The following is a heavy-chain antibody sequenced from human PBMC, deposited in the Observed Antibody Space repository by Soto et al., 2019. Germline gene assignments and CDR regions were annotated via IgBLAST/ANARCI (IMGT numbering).Heavy chain of an antibody. CDR3: ARLVYATRPNYMYFDF. J-gene: IGHJ4*02. V-gene: IGHV4-4*02. CDR1: GVSISSGNW. D-gene: IGHD6-6*01. Sequence: KPSETLSLTCAVSGVSISSGNWWTWVRQSPQRGLEYIGEIFHDGTANYYPSFERRVAISVDTSKNQFSLKLTSVTAADTAIYFCARLVYATRPNYMYFDFWGQGTLVTVSS. CDR2: IFHDGTA.